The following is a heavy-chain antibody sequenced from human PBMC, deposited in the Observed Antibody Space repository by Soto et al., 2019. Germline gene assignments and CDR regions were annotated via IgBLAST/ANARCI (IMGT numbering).Heavy chain of an antibody. Sequence: PGGSLRLSCAASGFTFSGSAMHWVRQASGKGLEWVGRIRSKANSYATAYAASVKGRFTISRDDSKNTAYLQMNSLKTEDTAVYYCTRHDYSGWDVGFRDAFYFWGQGTMVTVS. D-gene: IGHD6-19*01. J-gene: IGHJ3*01. CDR3: TRHDYSGWDVGFRDAFYF. V-gene: IGHV3-73*01. CDR2: IRSKANSYAT. CDR1: GFTFSGSA.